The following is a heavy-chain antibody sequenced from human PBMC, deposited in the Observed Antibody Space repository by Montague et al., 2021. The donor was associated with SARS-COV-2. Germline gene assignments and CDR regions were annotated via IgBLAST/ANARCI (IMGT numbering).Heavy chain of an antibody. CDR3: ARMPVGSKYYFDF. V-gene: IGHV6-1*01. J-gene: IGHJ4*02. D-gene: IGHD4-11*01. CDR1: GDSVSSNIAT. Sequence: CAISGDSVSSNIATRNWIRQSSAIGLEWLGRTYYRFKWYNDYAESVKSRITIDPDTSKHQFSLHLNSVTPEDTAVYYCARMPVGSKYYFDFWGQGTLVTVSA. CDR2: TYYRFKWYN.